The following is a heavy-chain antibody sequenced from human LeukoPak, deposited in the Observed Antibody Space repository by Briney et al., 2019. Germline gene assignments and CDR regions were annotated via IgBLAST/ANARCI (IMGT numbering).Heavy chain of an antibody. CDR1: GGSISSSSYY. J-gene: IGHJ5*02. CDR2: IYYSGST. CDR3: ARRAYSSSPFDP. D-gene: IGHD2-2*01. Sequence: SETLSLTCTVSGGSISSSSYYWGWIRQPPGKGLEWIGSIYYSGSTYYNPSLKSRVTISVDTSKNQSSLKLSSVTAADTAVYYCARRAYSSSPFDPWGQGTLVTVSS. V-gene: IGHV4-39*01.